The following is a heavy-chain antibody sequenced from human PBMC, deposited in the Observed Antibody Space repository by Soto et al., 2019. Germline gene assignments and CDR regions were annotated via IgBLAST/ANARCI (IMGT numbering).Heavy chain of an antibody. V-gene: IGHV4-59*01. CDR3: ARDQVPAALLGGFDP. CDR1: GGSISSYY. Sequence: SETLSLTCTVSGGSISSYYWSWIRQPPGKGLERIGYIYYSGSTNYNPSLKSRVTISVDTYKNQFSLKLSSVTAADTAVYYCARDQVPAALLGGFDPWGQGILVTVSS. D-gene: IGHD2-2*01. J-gene: IGHJ5*02. CDR2: IYYSGST.